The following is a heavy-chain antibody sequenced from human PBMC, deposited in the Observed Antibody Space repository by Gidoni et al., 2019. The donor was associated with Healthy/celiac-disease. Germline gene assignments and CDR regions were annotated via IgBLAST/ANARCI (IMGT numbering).Heavy chain of an antibody. D-gene: IGHD2-15*01. CDR1: GFTFSSSG. Sequence: QVQLVESGGGVVQPGRSLRLSCAASGFTFSSSGMHWVRQAPGKGLEWVAVIWYDGSNKYYADSVKGRFTISRDNSKNTLYLQMNSLRAEDTAVYYCARDYCSGGSCPDYYYYYYGMDVWGQGTTVTVSS. CDR3: ARDYCSGGSCPDYYYYYYGMDV. CDR2: IWYDGSNK. J-gene: IGHJ6*02. V-gene: IGHV3-33*01.